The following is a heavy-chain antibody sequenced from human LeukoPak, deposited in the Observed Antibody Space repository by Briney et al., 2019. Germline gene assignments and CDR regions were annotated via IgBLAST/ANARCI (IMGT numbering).Heavy chain of an antibody. CDR1: GFTFTSYA. CDR2: ISGSGGTT. Sequence: PGGSLKLSCEASGFTFTSYAISWVRQTPGQGLEWISSISGSGGTTYYSDSVKGRFTISRDNSTNTPYLQLNSLRAEDTAVYYCASRGATSGWLDYFDYWGQGTLVSVSS. V-gene: IGHV3-23*01. D-gene: IGHD6-19*01. J-gene: IGHJ4*02. CDR3: ASRGATSGWLDYFDY.